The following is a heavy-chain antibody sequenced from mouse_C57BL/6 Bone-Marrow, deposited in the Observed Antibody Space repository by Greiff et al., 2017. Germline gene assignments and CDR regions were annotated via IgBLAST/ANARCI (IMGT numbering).Heavy chain of an antibody. CDR1: GYAFSSSW. J-gene: IGHJ1*03. Sequence: QVQLQQSGPELVKPGASVKISCKASGYAFSSSWMNWVKQRPGKGLEWIGRIYPGDGATNYNGKFKGKATLTADKSSSTAYMQLSSLTSEDSAVYFCARGGYWYFEVWGKGTTVTVSS. CDR2: IYPGDGAT. V-gene: IGHV1-82*01. CDR3: ARGGYWYFEV.